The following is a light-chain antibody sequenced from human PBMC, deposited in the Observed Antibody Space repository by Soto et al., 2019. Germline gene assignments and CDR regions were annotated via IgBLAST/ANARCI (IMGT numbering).Light chain of an antibody. CDR2: EVS. CDR1: SSDVGGYNY. J-gene: IGLJ2*01. V-gene: IGLV2-8*01. Sequence: QSALTQPPSASGSPGQSVTISCTGTSSDVGGYNYVSWYQQHPGKAPKLMIYEVSKRPSGVPDRFSGSKSGNTASLTVSGLQAEDEAHYYCSSYAGSNRGVFGGGTKLTVL. CDR3: SSYAGSNRGV.